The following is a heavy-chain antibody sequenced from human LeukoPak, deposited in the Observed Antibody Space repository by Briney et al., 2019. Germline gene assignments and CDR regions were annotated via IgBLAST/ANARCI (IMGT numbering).Heavy chain of an antibody. CDR1: GYTFTSYG. V-gene: IGHV1-18*01. Sequence: GASVKVSCKASGYTFTSYGISWVRQAPGQGLEWMGWISAYNGNTNYAQKLQGRVTMTGDTSTNTVYMELSSLRSEDTAVYYCARAWESIAGYYFDYWGQGTLVTVSS. D-gene: IGHD1-26*01. CDR2: ISAYNGNT. J-gene: IGHJ4*02. CDR3: ARAWESIAGYYFDY.